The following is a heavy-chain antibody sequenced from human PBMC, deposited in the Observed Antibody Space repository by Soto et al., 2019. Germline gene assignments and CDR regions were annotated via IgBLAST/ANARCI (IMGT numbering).Heavy chain of an antibody. Sequence: ASVKVSCKASGYTFTSYGISWVRQAPGQGLEWMGWISAYNGNTNYAQKLQGRVTMTTDTSTSTAYMELRSLRSDDTAVYYCARDHDDIVVVPAARYYSYGMDACGQRTTLTVSS. CDR2: ISAYNGNT. D-gene: IGHD2-2*01. CDR1: GYTFTSYG. CDR3: ARDHDDIVVVPAARYYSYGMDA. V-gene: IGHV1-18*01. J-gene: IGHJ6*02.